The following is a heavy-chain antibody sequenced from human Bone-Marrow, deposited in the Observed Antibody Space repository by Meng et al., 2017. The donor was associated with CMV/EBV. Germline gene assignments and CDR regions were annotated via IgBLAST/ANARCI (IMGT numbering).Heavy chain of an antibody. Sequence: ASVKVSCKASGYTFTSHFMHWMRQAPGQGLEWMGIINPSGGSTTYAQKFQGRVTVTRDTSTSTVYMELSSLRFDDTAVYYCAREPPTVSPNRDKLYYYGMDVWGQGTTITVSS. CDR2: INPSGGST. J-gene: IGHJ6*02. CDR3: AREPPTVSPNRDKLYYYGMDV. CDR1: GYTFTSHF. D-gene: IGHD4-11*01. V-gene: IGHV1-46*01.